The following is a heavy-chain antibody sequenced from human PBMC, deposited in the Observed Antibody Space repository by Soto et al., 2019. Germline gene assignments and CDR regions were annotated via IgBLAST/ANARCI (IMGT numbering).Heavy chain of an antibody. D-gene: IGHD6-19*01. V-gene: IGHV2-5*01. Sequence: QITLKESGPTLVKPTQTLTLTCIFSGFSLRTSGVGVGWIRQPPGKALEWLGFIYWNDDKRYSPSLKSRLTITQDTYKNQVVLTLTNMDPVDTATYYCAKSGSSGWYGWFDPWGQGTLVTVSS. CDR1: GFSLRTSGVG. J-gene: IGHJ5*02. CDR3: AKSGSSGWYGWFDP. CDR2: IYWNDDK.